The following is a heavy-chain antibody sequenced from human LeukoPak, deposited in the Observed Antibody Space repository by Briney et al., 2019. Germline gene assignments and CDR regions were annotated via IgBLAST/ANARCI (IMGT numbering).Heavy chain of an antibody. D-gene: IGHD1-26*01. CDR3: AKGALGSYSEWFDP. Sequence: SETLSLTCTVSGGSISSGGYSWSWIRQHPGKGLEWIGYIYYSGSTYYNPSLKSRVTISVDTSKNQFSLKLSSVTAADTAVYYCAKGALGSYSEWFDPWGQGTLVTVSS. CDR2: IYYSGST. CDR1: GGSISSGGYS. J-gene: IGHJ5*02. V-gene: IGHV4-31*03.